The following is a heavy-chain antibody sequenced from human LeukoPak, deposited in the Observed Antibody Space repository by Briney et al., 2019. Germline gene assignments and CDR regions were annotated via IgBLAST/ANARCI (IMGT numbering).Heavy chain of an antibody. CDR1: GGTFSSYT. CDR3: ARMSDCGGDCPIDY. V-gene: IGHV1-69*02. CDR2: IIPILGIA. Sequence: SVKVSCKASGGTFSSYTISWVRQAPGQGLEWVGRIIPILGIANYAQKFQGRVTITADKSTSTAYMELSSLRSEDTAVYCCARMSDCGGDCPIDYWGQGTLVTVSS. D-gene: IGHD2-21*02. J-gene: IGHJ4*02.